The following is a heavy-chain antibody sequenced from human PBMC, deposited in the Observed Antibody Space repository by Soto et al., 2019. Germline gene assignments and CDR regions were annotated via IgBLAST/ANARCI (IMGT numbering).Heavy chain of an antibody. Sequence: HPGGSLRLSCAASGFTFSSFALSWVRQAPGKGLEWVSAISCSGDGTDYADSVKGRFTISRDNSKNTLYLQMNSLRAEDTAVYYCAGPGYSSQDYWGQGALVTVSS. CDR2: ISCSGDGT. CDR1: GFTFSSFA. CDR3: AGPGYSSQDY. V-gene: IGHV3-23*01. J-gene: IGHJ4*02. D-gene: IGHD5-18*01.